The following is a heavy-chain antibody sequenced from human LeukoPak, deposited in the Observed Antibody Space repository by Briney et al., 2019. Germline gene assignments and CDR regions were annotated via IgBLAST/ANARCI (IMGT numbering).Heavy chain of an antibody. D-gene: IGHD3-10*01. Sequence: PSETLSLTCSVSGGSISSGDYYWSWIRQPPGKGLEWFGYIYYSGSTYYNPSLKSRVTISVDTSKNQFSLKLSSVTAADTAVYYCARVPMVRGVRGLNWFDPWGQGTLVTVSS. J-gene: IGHJ5*02. CDR3: ARVPMVRGVRGLNWFDP. CDR1: GGSISSGDYY. CDR2: IYYSGST. V-gene: IGHV4-30-4*01.